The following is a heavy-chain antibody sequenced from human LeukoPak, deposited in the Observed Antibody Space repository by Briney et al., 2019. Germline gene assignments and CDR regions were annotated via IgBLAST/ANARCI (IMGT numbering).Heavy chain of an antibody. V-gene: IGHV3-48*04. Sequence: PGGSLRLSCAASGFTFSIYSLNWVRQTPGKGLEWVSYITGSSSTIYYADSVKGRFTISRDNAKNSLYLQMNSLRAEDTAVYYCAEAHLGDWGQGTLVTVSS. CDR1: GFTFSIYS. CDR3: AEAHLGD. D-gene: IGHD3-16*01. J-gene: IGHJ4*02. CDR2: ITGSSSTI.